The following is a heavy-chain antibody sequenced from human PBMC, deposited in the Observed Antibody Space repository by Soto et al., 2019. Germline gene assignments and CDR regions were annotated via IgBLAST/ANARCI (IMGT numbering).Heavy chain of an antibody. Sequence: GGSLRLSCAASGFTVSSNYMSWVRQAPGKGLEWVSVIYSGGSTYYADSVKGRFTISRDNSKNTLYLQMNSLRAEDTAVYYCARDHEGGSWGIHYWGQGTLVTVSS. V-gene: IGHV3-66*01. D-gene: IGHD2-15*01. CDR2: IYSGGST. CDR3: ARDHEGGSWGIHY. J-gene: IGHJ4*02. CDR1: GFTVSSNY.